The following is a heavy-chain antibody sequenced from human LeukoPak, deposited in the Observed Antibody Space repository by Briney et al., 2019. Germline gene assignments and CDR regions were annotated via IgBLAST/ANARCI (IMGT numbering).Heavy chain of an antibody. Sequence: SETLSLTCTVSGGSISSYYWSWIRQPPGKGLEWIGYIYYSGSTNYNPSLKSRVTISVDTSKNQFSLKLSSVTAADTAVYYCARGFRASNYPWAFDPWGQGTLVTVSS. CDR3: ARGFRASNYPWAFDP. CDR2: IYYSGST. CDR1: GGSISSYY. J-gene: IGHJ5*02. D-gene: IGHD4-11*01. V-gene: IGHV4-59*01.